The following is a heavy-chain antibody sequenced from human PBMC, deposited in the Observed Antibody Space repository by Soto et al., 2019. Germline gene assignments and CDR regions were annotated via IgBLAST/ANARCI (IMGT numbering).Heavy chain of an antibody. Sequence: GGSLRLSCAASGFTFSNYAMTWARQAPGKGLEWVSSLLRSGSTTYYADSVKGRFTISSDISANSLYLQMDSLRAEDTAVYYCAKDAISGNGVWLLDSWGQGTVVTVSS. V-gene: IGHV3-23*01. D-gene: IGHD5-12*01. J-gene: IGHJ5*02. CDR1: GFTFSNYA. CDR3: AKDAISGNGVWLLDS. CDR2: LLRSGSTT.